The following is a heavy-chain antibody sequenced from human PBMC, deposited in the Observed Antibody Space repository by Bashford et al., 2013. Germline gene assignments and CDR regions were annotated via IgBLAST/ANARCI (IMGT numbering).Heavy chain of an antibody. Sequence: WIRQPPGKGLEWIGYVSYSGSTNYNPSLQSRGTISADTSKNQFSLELSSVTAADTAVYYCVRVQASYDILTAPDFWGQGPWSPSPQ. CDR2: VSYSGST. V-gene: IGHV4-31*02. J-gene: IGHJ4*02. CDR3: VRVQASYDILTAPDF. D-gene: IGHD3-9*01.